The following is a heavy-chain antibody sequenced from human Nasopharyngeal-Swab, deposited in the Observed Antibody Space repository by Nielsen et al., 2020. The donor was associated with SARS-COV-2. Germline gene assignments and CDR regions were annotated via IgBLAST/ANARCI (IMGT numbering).Heavy chain of an antibody. CDR3: ASGKGYYYGSGTFDY. D-gene: IGHD3-10*01. Sequence: GGSLRLSCAASGFTFSNFTMSWVRQAPGKGLEWVSVISGDSDSTYYTDSVRGRFTISRDNSKNTLYLQMNSLRAEDTAVYYCASGKGYYYGSGTFDYWGQGTLVTVSS. CDR1: GFTFSNFT. J-gene: IGHJ4*01. V-gene: IGHV3-23*01. CDR2: ISGDSDST.